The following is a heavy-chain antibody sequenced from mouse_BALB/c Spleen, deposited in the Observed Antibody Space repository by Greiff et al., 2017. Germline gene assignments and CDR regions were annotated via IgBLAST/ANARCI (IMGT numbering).Heavy chain of an antibody. CDR2: INPSTGYT. J-gene: IGHJ4*01. Sequence: VKVVESGAELAKPGASVKMSCKASGYTFTSYWMHWVKQRPGQGLEWIGYINPSTGYTEYNQKFKDKATLTADKSSSTAYMQLSSLTSEDSAVYYCARDGYGSRDYAMDYWGQGTSVTVSS. CDR1: GYTFTSYW. CDR3: ARDGYGSRDYAMDY. D-gene: IGHD1-1*01. V-gene: IGHV1-7*01.